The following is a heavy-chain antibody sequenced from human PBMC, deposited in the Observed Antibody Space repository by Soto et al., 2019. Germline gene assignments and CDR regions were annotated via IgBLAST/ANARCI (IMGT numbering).Heavy chain of an antibody. Sequence: SVKVSCKASGGTFSSSAISWVRQAPGQGLEWMGGIIPIFGTANYAQKFQGRVTITADESTSTAYMELSSLRSEDTAVYYCARGRIAAASTRGAFDIWVQGTMVTVSS. CDR3: ARGRIAAASTRGAFDI. CDR2: IIPIFGTA. V-gene: IGHV1-69*13. D-gene: IGHD6-13*01. CDR1: GGTFSSSA. J-gene: IGHJ3*02.